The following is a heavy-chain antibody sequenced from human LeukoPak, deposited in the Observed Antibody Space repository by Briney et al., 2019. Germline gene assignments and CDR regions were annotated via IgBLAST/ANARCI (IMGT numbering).Heavy chain of an antibody. CDR1: GFAFNNYA. J-gene: IGHJ4*02. CDR3: AKDRYYGSGSYPHFDS. CDR2: ISDSGGRT. V-gene: IGHV3-23*01. D-gene: IGHD3-10*01. Sequence: GGSLRLSCVASGFAFNNYAMSWVRQAPGKGLDWVSSISDSGGRTYYADSVKGRFTISRDNSKNTLYLQMSSLRAEDTALYYCAKDRYYGSGSYPHFDSWGQGTLVTVSS.